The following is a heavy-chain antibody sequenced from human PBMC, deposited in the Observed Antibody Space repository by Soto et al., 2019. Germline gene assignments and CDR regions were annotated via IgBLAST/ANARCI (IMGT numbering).Heavy chain of an antibody. J-gene: IGHJ4*02. V-gene: IGHV1-69*13. Sequence: ASVKVSCKASGGTFSSYAISWVRQAPGQGLEWMGGIIPIFGTANYAQKFQGRVTITADESTSTAYMELSSLRSEDTAVYYCASPAYSSSWSRGFDYWGQGTLITVSS. CDR3: ASPAYSSSWSRGFDY. D-gene: IGHD6-13*01. CDR1: GGTFSSYA. CDR2: IIPIFGTA.